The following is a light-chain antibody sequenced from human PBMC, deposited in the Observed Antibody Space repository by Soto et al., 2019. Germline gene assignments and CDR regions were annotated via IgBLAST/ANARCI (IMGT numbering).Light chain of an antibody. CDR3: QNYNSAPYA. V-gene: IGKV1-27*01. CDR1: QGISNY. Sequence: DIQMTQSPSSLSASVGDRVTITCRASQGISNYVAWYQQKPGKVPTLLIYEASTLQSGVPSRFSGRGSGTAFTLTISSLQPEDVATYFCQNYNSAPYAFGQGTKLEIK. J-gene: IGKJ2*01. CDR2: EAS.